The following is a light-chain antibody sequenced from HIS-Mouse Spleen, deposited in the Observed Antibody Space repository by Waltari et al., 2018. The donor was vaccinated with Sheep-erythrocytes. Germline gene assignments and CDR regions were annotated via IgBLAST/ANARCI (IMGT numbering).Light chain of an antibody. Sequence: EIVLTQSPGTLSLSPGERATLPCRASQSVSSSYLAWYQQKPGQAPRLLIYGASSRATGIPDRFSGSGSGTDFTLKISRVEAEDVGVYYCMQALQTMYTFGQGTKLEIK. CDR2: GAS. CDR3: MQALQTMYT. J-gene: IGKJ2*01. V-gene: IGKV3-20*01. CDR1: QSVSSSY.